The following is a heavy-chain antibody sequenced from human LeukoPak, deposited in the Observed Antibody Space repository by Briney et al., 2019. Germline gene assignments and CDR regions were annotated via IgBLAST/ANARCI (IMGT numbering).Heavy chain of an antibody. V-gene: IGHV1-2*02. Sequence: ASVKVSCKASGYTFTGYYMHWVRQAPGQGLEWMGWINPNSGDTNYAQKFQGRVAMTRDTSISTAYMELSRLRFDDTAVYYCARDQKLWWSRGVYYFDYWGQGTLVTVSS. D-gene: IGHD2-21*01. CDR3: ARDQKLWWSRGVYYFDY. CDR2: INPNSGDT. CDR1: GYTFTGYY. J-gene: IGHJ4*02.